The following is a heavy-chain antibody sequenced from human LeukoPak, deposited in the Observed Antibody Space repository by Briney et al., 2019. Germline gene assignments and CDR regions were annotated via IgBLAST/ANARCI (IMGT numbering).Heavy chain of an antibody. CDR2: MSYDGRNK. D-gene: IGHD2-2*01. CDR3: AIVPAAMHNY. V-gene: IGHV3-30*04. Sequence: GGSLRLSCAASGFTFSSSAMHWVRQAPGKGLEWMAVMSYDGRNKYYADSVKGRFTISRDNSKNTLYLQMNSLRAEDTAVYYCAIVPAAMHNYWGQGTLVTVSS. CDR1: GFTFSSSA. J-gene: IGHJ4*02.